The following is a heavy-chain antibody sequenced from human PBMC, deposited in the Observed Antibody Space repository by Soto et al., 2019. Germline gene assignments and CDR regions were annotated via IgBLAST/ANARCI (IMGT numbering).Heavy chain of an antibody. CDR1: GGTFSNYA. J-gene: IGHJ4*02. CDR2: IMPMFGAA. Sequence: QVQLVQSGAEVKKPGSSVKVSCKASGGTFSNYAISWVRQAPGQGLEWMGSIMPMFGAANYAQKFQGTVTITADESTTTVYMELSNLRSDDTAVYFCARGSIAAASYFDYWGQGTLITVSS. D-gene: IGHD6-25*01. V-gene: IGHV1-69*01. CDR3: ARGSIAAASYFDY.